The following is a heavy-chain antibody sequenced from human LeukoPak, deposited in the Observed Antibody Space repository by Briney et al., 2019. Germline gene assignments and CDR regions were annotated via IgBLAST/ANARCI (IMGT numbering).Heavy chain of an antibody. Sequence: SVKVSCKATGGTFSSYAINWLRQAPGQRLEWMGGITPIFGTANYAQKFQGSVTNSADESTSPGDKELSSLRSEDTAVYFFFFKHKTAYDILTGYYSFDYWGQGTLVTVSS. D-gene: IGHD3-9*01. V-gene: IGHV1-69*01. CDR3: FFKHKTAYDILTGYYSFDY. J-gene: IGHJ4*02. CDR2: ITPIFGTA. CDR1: GGTFSSYA.